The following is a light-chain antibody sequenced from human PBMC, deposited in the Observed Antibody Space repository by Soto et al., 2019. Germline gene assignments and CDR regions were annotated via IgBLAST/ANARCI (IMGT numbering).Light chain of an antibody. CDR3: QQYGSSPYT. V-gene: IGKV3-20*01. Sequence: EIVLTQSPGTLSLSPGERANLSCRASQSVSSSYLAWYQQKPGQAPRLLIYGASSRATGIPDRFSGSGSGTDFTLTIRRLEPEDFAVYYWQQYGSSPYTFGQGTKLEIK. CDR1: QSVSSSY. J-gene: IGKJ2*01. CDR2: GAS.